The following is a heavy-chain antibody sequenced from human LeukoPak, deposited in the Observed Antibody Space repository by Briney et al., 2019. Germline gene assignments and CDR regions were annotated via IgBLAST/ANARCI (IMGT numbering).Heavy chain of an antibody. CDR2: IRSYNGNT. Sequence: GASVKVSCKASGYTFPNYDITWVRQAPGQGLEWLGWIRSYNGNTNYAQKVQGRVTMTTDTSTRTAYMELRSLRSDDTAVYYCARKYSSGWYYFDFWGQGTLVTVSS. V-gene: IGHV1-18*01. CDR3: ARKYSSGWYYFDF. J-gene: IGHJ4*02. D-gene: IGHD6-19*01. CDR1: GYTFPNYD.